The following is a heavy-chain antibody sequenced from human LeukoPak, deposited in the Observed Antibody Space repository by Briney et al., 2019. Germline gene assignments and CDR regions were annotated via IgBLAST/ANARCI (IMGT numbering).Heavy chain of an antibody. CDR2: ISPKFGGT. CDR3: ARSPTIADAFAI. CDR1: GYSFTGYY. V-gene: IGHV1-2*02. J-gene: IGHJ3*02. Sequence: ASVKVSCKASGYSFTGYYIRWVRQAPGQGLEWMGWISPKFGGTNYAQNFQGRLTLTRDTSISTAYMELSRLRSDDTAMYYCARSPTIADAFAIWGRGTMVTVSS. D-gene: IGHD3-9*01.